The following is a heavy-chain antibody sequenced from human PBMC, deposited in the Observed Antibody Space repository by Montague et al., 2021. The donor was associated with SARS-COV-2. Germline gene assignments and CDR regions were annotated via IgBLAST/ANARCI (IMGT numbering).Heavy chain of an antibody. J-gene: IGHJ5*02. V-gene: IGHV4/OR15-8*01. D-gene: IGHD3-16*01. CDR3: SRTGLGGWALDA. CDR1: GGSISDNNW. Sequence: SETLSLTCAVSGGSISDNNWWTWVRQSPGKGPEWVGEIYHSGHYNITASLRSRVTISVDKTKNQFSLKMTSLTAADTAVYYCSRTGLGGWALDAWGQGTSVTVSP. CDR2: IYHSGHY.